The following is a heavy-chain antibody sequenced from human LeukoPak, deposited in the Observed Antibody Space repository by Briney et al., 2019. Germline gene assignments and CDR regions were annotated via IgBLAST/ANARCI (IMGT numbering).Heavy chain of an antibody. D-gene: IGHD4-23*01. CDR1: GFTFSSYR. J-gene: IGHJ4*02. V-gene: IGHV3-21*01. CDR3: APTNPLDFGGLTSDY. Sequence: GGSLRLSCAASGFTFSSYRMNWVRQAPGKGLEWVSSISSSSSYIYYADSVKGRFTISRDNAKNSLYLQMNSLRAEDTAVYYCAPTNPLDFGGLTSDYWGQGTLVTVSS. CDR2: ISSSSSYI.